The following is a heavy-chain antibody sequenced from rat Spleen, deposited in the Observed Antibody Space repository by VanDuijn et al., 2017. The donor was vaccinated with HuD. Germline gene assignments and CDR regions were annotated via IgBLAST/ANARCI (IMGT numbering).Heavy chain of an antibody. V-gene: IGHV5-31*01. CDR2: ITNAGGST. CDR3: ARHAYRYNSNWFAY. Sequence: EVQLVESGGGLVQPGRSLKLSCIASGFIFNDYWMTWIRQAPGKGLEWVASITNAGGSTYYADSVKGRFTISRYNAKSTLYLQMDSLRSEDTATYYCARHAYRYNSNWFAYWGQGTLVTVSS. J-gene: IGHJ3*01. D-gene: IGHD1-5*01. CDR1: GFIFNDYW.